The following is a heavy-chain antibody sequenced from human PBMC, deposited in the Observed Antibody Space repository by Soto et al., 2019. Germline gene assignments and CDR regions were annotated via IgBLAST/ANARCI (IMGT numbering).Heavy chain of an antibody. CDR3: SHGYYQYFES. CDR2: IKSKTDCGTT. CDR1: CFTLLYVW. V-gene: IGHV3-15*07. D-gene: IGHD5-18*01. J-gene: IGHJ4*01. Sequence: SLRLCCAFDCFTLLYVWMNWVRQAPGKGPEWVGRIKSKTDCGTTDYAGPVKGRFTISRDDSENTLYLQMNSLKTEDTPVYYCSHGYYQYFESWG.